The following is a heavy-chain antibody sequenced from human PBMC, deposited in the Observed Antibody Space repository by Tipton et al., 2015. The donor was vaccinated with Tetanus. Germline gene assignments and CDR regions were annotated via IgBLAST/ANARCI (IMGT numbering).Heavy chain of an antibody. Sequence: SLRLSCAASGFSFSDSFMAWIRQRPGKGLVWVSYISGTSRTKYIADGLQGRMTTSRDNAENSLYLQMDSLTVEDTAVYYCGTLVRGVLLTRVIEYWGQGTVVTVSS. CDR2: ISGTSRTK. J-gene: IGHJ4*02. CDR1: GFSFSDSF. V-gene: IGHV3-11*01. D-gene: IGHD3-10*01. CDR3: GTLVRGVLLTRVIEY.